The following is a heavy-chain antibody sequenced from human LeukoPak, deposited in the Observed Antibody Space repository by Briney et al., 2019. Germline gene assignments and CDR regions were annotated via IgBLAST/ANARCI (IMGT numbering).Heavy chain of an antibody. CDR2: ISGSSGTI. J-gene: IGHJ6*02. Sequence: GGSLRLSCTAPGFTFSDYSMNLVRQAPGKGLEWVSYISGSSGTIYHADSVKGRFTISRDNAKNSLYLQMNSLRAEDTAVYYCARDWLTYRDYYYGLDVWGHGTTVTVSS. CDR3: ARDWLTYRDYYYGLDV. CDR1: GFTFSDYS. V-gene: IGHV3-48*04. D-gene: IGHD4/OR15-4a*01.